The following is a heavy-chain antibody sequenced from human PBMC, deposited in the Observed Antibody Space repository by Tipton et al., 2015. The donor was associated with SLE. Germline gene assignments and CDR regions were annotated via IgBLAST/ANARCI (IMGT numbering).Heavy chain of an antibody. D-gene: IGHD5-18*01. CDR2: IYYSGST. V-gene: IGHV4-61*01. CDR3: ARGARGYSYG. Sequence: TLSLTCNVSGGSVNSGSYYWSWIRRPPGKGLEWIGYIYYSGSTNYNPSLKSRVTIPVDTSKNQFSLKLTSVTAADTAVYYCARGARGYSYGWGQGALVTVSS. J-gene: IGHJ4*02. CDR1: GGSVNSGSYY.